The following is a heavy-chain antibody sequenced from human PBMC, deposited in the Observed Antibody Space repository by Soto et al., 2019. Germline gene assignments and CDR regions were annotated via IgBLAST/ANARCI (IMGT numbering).Heavy chain of an antibody. CDR1: GYPFTHYA. CDR3: ERGTLGDGYNLDY. Sequence: QVQLVQSGSEVKKPGASVKVSCKASGYPFTHYAMHWVRQAAGQRLEWMGWINAGEGHTKYSEKYQVRVAVTRDTSATTDYMELSSLRSEATAVYYCERGTLGDGYNLDYWGHGTLITVSS. D-gene: IGHD5-12*01. J-gene: IGHJ4*01. CDR2: INAGEGHT. V-gene: IGHV1-3*01.